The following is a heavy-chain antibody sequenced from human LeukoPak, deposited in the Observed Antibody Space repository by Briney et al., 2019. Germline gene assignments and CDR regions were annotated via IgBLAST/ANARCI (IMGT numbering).Heavy chain of an antibody. CDR3: ARVEAGDYDYFDY. J-gene: IGHJ4*02. CDR2: IYYSGST. D-gene: IGHD4-17*01. CDR1: GGSFSGYY. Sequence: PSETLSLTCAVYGGSFSGYYWSWIRQPPGKGLEWIGYIYYSGSTNYNPSLKSRVTISVDTSKNQFSLKLSSVTAADTAVYYCARVEAGDYDYFDYWGQGTLVTVSS. V-gene: IGHV4-59*01.